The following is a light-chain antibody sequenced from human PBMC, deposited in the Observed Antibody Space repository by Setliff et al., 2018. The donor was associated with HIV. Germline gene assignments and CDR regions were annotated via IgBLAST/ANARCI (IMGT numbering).Light chain of an antibody. V-gene: IGLV3-21*01. J-gene: IGLJ1*01. CDR2: YDS. CDR3: TSFTTTTTYV. Sequence: SYELTQPPSVSVAPGKTARITCGGNNIGSESVHWYQQKPGQAPVLVIYYDSDRPSGIPERFSGSKSGNTATLTISGLQIEDESDYYCTSFTTTTTYVFGTGTKVTVL. CDR1: NIGSES.